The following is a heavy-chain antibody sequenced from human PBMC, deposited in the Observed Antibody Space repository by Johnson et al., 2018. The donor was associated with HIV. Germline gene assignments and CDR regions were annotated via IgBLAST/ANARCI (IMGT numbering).Heavy chain of an antibody. CDR2: VSATGDST. J-gene: IGHJ3*02. V-gene: IGHV3-23*04. Sequence: VQLVESGGGLVQPGGSLRLSCVVSGFTFRSYAMGWVRQAPGEGLEWVSVVSATGDSTYYADSVKGRFTISRDNSKNTLYLQMNSLRAEDTAVYYCAKQYGSGLTGAFDIWGQGTMVTVSS. CDR3: AKQYGSGLTGAFDI. D-gene: IGHD3-10*01. CDR1: GFTFRSYA.